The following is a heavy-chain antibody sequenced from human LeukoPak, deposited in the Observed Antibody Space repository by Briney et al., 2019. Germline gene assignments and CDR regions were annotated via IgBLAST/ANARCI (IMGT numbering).Heavy chain of an antibody. J-gene: IGHJ4*02. V-gene: IGHV1-46*01. Sequence: ASVKVSCKASGYTFTSYYMHWVRQAPGQGLEWMGIINPSGGSTSYAQKFQGRVTMTRDTSASTVYMELSRLRSEDTAVYYCARDSPDYSVDYWGQGTLVTVSS. CDR2: INPSGGST. CDR1: GYTFTSYY. CDR3: ARDSPDYSVDY. D-gene: IGHD5-12*01.